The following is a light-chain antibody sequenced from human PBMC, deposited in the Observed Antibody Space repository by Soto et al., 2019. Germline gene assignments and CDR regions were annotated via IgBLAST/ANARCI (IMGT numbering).Light chain of an antibody. V-gene: IGKV1-39*01. Sequence: DIQMTQSPSTLPASVGDTVTVTCRASQSVSGWLAWYQQKPGKAPNLLIYAASGLQSGVPSRFSGSGSGTDFTLTISSLQPEDFATYYCQQSYRTPITFGQGTRLEIK. J-gene: IGKJ5*01. CDR3: QQSYRTPIT. CDR1: QSVSGW. CDR2: AAS.